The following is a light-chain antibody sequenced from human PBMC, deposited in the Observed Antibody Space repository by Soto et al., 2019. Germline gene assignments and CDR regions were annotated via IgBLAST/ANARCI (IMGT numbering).Light chain of an antibody. CDR2: AAS. J-gene: IGKJ2*01. CDR1: QSISSY. CDR3: QQSYSTPVT. Sequence: DIQMTQSPSSLSASVGDRVTITCRASQSISSYLNWYQQKPGKAPKLLIYAASSLQSGVPSRFSGSGSGTDFTLTISSLQPEDFASYHCQQSYSTPVTFGQGTKLEIK. V-gene: IGKV1-39*01.